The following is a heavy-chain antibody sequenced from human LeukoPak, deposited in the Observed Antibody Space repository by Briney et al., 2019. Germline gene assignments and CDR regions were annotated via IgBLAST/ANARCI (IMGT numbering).Heavy chain of an antibody. CDR2: ISSSSGYI. Sequence: GGSLRLSCAASGFTFSSYSMNWVRQAPGKGLEWVSSISSSSGYIYYADSVKGRFTISRDNAKNSLYLQMNSLRAEDTAVYYCARDKMEKDEYYYYYGMDVWGQGTTVTVSS. CDR3: ARDKMEKDEYYYYYGMDV. J-gene: IGHJ6*02. V-gene: IGHV3-21*01. D-gene: IGHD5-24*01. CDR1: GFTFSSYS.